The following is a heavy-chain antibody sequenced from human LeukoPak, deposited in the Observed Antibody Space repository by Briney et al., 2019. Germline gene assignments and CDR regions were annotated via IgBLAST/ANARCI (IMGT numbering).Heavy chain of an antibody. D-gene: IGHD2-15*01. CDR1: GFTFSSYG. J-gene: IGHJ3*02. CDR2: ISYDGSNK. CDR3: AKVVVVAANDARVPQHDAFDI. Sequence: GGSLRLSCAASGFTFSSYGMHWVRQAPGKGLEWVAVISYDGSNKYYADSVKGRFTISRDNSKNTLYLQMNSLRAEDTAVYYCAKVVVVAANDARVPQHDAFDIWGQGTMVTVSS. V-gene: IGHV3-30*18.